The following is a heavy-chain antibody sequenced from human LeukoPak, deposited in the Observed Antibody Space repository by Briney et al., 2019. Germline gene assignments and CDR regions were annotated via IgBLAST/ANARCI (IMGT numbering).Heavy chain of an antibody. D-gene: IGHD3-22*01. J-gene: IGHJ4*02. CDR1: GYTLTELS. CDR2: FDPEDGET. CDR3: ATWRYDSSGYFPSFDY. V-gene: IGHV1-24*01. Sequence: GASVTVSCKVSGYTLTELSMHWVRQAPGKGLEWMGGFDPEDGETIYAQKFQGRVTMTEDTSTDTAYMELSSLRSEDTAVYYCATWRYDSSGYFPSFDYWGQGTLVTVSS.